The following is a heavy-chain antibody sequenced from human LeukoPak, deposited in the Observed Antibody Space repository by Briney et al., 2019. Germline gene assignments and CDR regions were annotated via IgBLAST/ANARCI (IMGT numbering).Heavy chain of an antibody. V-gene: IGHV1-2*02. CDR3: ARSPATVTTLDNYYYYMDV. CDR1: GYTFTGYY. CDR2: INPNSGGT. D-gene: IGHD4-17*01. J-gene: IGHJ6*03. Sequence: EASVKVSCKASGYTFTGYYIHWVRQAPGQGLEWMGWINPNSGGTNYAQNFQGRVTMTGDTSISTAYMGLSRLRSDDRAVYYCARSPATVTTLDNYYYYMDVWGKGTTVTISS.